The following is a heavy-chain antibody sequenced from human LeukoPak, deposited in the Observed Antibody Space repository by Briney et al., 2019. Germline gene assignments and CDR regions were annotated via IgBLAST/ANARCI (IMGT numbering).Heavy chain of an antibody. J-gene: IGHJ4*02. CDR3: AKDLSYDFWSGYYDY. CDR2: ISWNSGSI. CDR1: GFTFDDYA. D-gene: IGHD3-3*01. Sequence: PGGSLRLSCAASGFTFDDYAMHWVRQAPGKGLEWVSGISWNSGSIGYADSVKGRLTISRDNAKNSLYLQMDSLRAEDMALYYCAKDLSYDFWSGYYDYWGQGTLVTVSS. V-gene: IGHV3-9*03.